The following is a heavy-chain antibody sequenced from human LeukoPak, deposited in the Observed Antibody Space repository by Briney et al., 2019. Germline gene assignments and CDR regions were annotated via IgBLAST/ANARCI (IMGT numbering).Heavy chain of an antibody. V-gene: IGHV1-2*02. CDR2: INPNSGGT. D-gene: IGHD6-13*01. CDR3: ARGAAAGGYYFDY. CDR1: GYTFTGYY. J-gene: IGHJ4*02. Sequence: ASVKVSCKASGYTFTGYYMHWVRQAPGQGLERMGWINPNSGGTNYAQKFQGRVTMTRDTSTSTAYMELSRLRSDDTAVYYCARGAAAGGYYFDYWGQGILVTVSS.